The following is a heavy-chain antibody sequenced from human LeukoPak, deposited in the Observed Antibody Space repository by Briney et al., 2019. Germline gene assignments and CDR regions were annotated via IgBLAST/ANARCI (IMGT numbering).Heavy chain of an antibody. CDR2: ISAAGGST. J-gene: IGHJ4*02. D-gene: IGHD4-17*01. Sequence: GGSLRLSRAASEFIFTNYVMSWVRQAPGKGLEWVSSISAAGGSTHYADSVKGRFTISRDNSKNTLYVQMNSLRADDMARYYCAKTASTVTTAFDDWGQGTLVTVSS. CDR3: AKTASTVTTAFDD. V-gene: IGHV3-23*01. CDR1: EFIFTNYV.